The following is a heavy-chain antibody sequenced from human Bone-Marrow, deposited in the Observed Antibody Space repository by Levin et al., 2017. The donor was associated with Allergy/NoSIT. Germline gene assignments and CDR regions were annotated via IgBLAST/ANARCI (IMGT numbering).Heavy chain of an antibody. J-gene: IGHJ4*02. Sequence: SQTLSLTCTVSGGSINIGGYYWGWIRQSPGKGLDWIGCIHYSGGTNYNPSLKSRLTISVDTSTKQFSLRLHSVTAADTAVYYCARVRDYSSGWLLDFWGQGTLVTVS. CDR1: GGSINIGGYY. CDR2: IHYSGGT. V-gene: IGHV4-39*07. CDR3: ARVRDYSSGWLLDF. D-gene: IGHD6-19*01.